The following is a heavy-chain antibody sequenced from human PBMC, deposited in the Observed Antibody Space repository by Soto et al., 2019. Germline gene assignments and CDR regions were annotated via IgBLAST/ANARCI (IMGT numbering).Heavy chain of an antibody. J-gene: IGHJ5*02. CDR1: GGSINSGGYS. V-gene: IGHV4-30-2*01. D-gene: IGHD3-22*01. CDR2: IYHTGTT. Sequence: SETLSLTCTVSGGSINSGGYSWTWIRQPPGKGLEWIGFIYHTGTTYYNPSLKSRVTISVDRSKNQFSLKLNSVTAADTAVYYCARAVNYYDSSGSSWLDPWGQGALVTVSS. CDR3: ARAVNYYDSSGSSWLDP.